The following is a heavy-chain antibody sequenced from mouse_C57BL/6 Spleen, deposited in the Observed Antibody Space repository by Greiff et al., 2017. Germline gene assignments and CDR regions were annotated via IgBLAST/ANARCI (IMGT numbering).Heavy chain of an antibody. V-gene: IGHV1-82*01. D-gene: IGHD1-3*01. CDR3: ARKWTRNYFDY. CDR2: IYPGDGDT. CDR1: GYAFSSSW. J-gene: IGHJ2*01. Sequence: LEESGPELVKPGASVKISCKASGYAFSSSWMNWVKQRPGKGLEWIGRIYPGDGDTNYNGKFKGKATLTADKPSSTAYMQLSSLTSEDAAVYFCARKWTRNYFDYWGQGTTLTVSS.